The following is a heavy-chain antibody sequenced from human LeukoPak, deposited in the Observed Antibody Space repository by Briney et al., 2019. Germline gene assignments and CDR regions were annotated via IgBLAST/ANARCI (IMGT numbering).Heavy chain of an antibody. CDR3: ARDRSGYYKYYYGMDV. D-gene: IGHD3-3*01. CDR1: GFTFSSYA. CDR2: IKQDGSEK. V-gene: IGHV3-7*03. J-gene: IGHJ6*02. Sequence: GGSLGLSCAASGFTFSSYAMSWVRQAPGKGLEWVANIKQDGSEKYYVDSVKGRFTISRDNAKNSLYLQMNSLRAEDTAVYYCARDRSGYYKYYYGMDVWGQGTTVTVSS.